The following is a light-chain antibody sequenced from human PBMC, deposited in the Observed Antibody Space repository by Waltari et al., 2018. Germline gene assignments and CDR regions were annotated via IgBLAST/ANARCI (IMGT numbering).Light chain of an antibody. V-gene: IGKV1-39*01. CDR2: AAS. CDR3: QQSYSTPRT. Sequence: DIQMTQSPSSLSASVGDRVTLTCRASQSISSYLNWYQQKPGKAPKLLIYAASSLKSGVTSRFSGRGSGTDFPLTISSLQPEDFATYYCQQSYSTPRTFGQGTKVEIK. J-gene: IGKJ1*01. CDR1: QSISSY.